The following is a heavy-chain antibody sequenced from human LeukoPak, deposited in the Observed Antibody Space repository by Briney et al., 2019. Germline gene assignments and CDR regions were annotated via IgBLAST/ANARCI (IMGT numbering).Heavy chain of an antibody. V-gene: IGHV3-43*02. CDR2: ISGDGGST. Sequence: PGGSLRLSCAASGFTFDDYAMHWVRQAPGKGLEWVSLISGDGGSTYYADSVKGRFTISRDNAKSSLFLQMNSLRPEDTAVYYCASQDSNNAFEIWGQGTKVTVSS. CDR1: GFTFDDYA. CDR3: ASQDSNNAFEI. J-gene: IGHJ3*02. D-gene: IGHD3-22*01.